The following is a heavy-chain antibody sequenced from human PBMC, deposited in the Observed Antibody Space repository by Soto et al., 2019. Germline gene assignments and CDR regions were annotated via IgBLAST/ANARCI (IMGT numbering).Heavy chain of an antibody. CDR2: IYPGDSDT. V-gene: IGHV5-51*01. CDR1: GYSFTSYW. Sequence: GESLKISCKGSGYSFTSYWIGWVRQMPGKGLEWMGIIYPGDSDTRYSPSFQGQVTISADKSISTAYLQWSSLKASDTAMYYCARQRCSGGSCQKYFDYWGQGTLVTVSS. CDR3: ARQRCSGGSCQKYFDY. J-gene: IGHJ4*02. D-gene: IGHD2-15*01.